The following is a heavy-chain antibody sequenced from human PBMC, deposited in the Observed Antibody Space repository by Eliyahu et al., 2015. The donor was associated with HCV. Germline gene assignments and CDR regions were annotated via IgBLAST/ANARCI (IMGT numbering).Heavy chain of an antibody. CDR3: AKSRDCGGDCYRDAFDI. V-gene: IGHV3-23*01. CDR2: ISGSGGST. D-gene: IGHD2-21*02. CDR1: GFTFSSYA. Sequence: EVQLLESGGGLVQPGGSLRLSCAASGFTFSSYAMSWVRQAPGKGLEWVSAISGSGGSTDYADSVKGRFTISRDNAKNTLYVQMNSLRAEDTAVYYCAKSRDCGGDCYRDAFDIWGQGTMVTVSS. J-gene: IGHJ3*02.